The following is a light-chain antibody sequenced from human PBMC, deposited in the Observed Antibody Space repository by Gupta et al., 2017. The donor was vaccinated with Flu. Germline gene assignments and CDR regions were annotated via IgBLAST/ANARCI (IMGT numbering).Light chain of an antibody. CDR2: EGT. CDR3: VSCERCPNAWRV. J-gene: IGLJ3*02. CDR1: SADSSYNY. V-gene: IGLV1-51*01. Sequence: TLSCTLSSADSSYNYAFWYHQHRGAPPILLIYEGTKGHSRRPGRLSGSYSGSSAALRFTGVQTGDEADYYCVSCERCPNAWRVFGGGTKLTVL.